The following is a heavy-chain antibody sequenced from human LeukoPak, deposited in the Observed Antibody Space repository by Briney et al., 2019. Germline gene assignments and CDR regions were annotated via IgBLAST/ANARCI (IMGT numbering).Heavy chain of an antibody. Sequence: GASVKVSCKASGYTFTSYGISWVRQAPGQGLEWMGWISAYNGNTNYVQKLQGRVTMTTDTSTSTAYMELRSLRSDDTAVYYCARDRPRITIFGVVTGMDVXXXGXTVTXXS. J-gene: IGHJ6*01. V-gene: IGHV1-18*01. CDR1: GYTFTSYG. D-gene: IGHD3-3*01. CDR3: ARDRPRITIFGVVTGMDV. CDR2: ISAYNGNT.